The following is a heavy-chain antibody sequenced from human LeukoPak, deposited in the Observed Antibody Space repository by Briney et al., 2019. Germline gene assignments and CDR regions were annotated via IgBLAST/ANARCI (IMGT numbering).Heavy chain of an antibody. V-gene: IGHV6-1*01. CDR3: ARGRYSGFDL. D-gene: IGHD2-15*01. J-gene: IGHJ3*01. CDR2: TYYRSKWNN. CDR1: GDSVSANSVA. Sequence: SQTLSLTCAISGDSVSANSVAWNWIRQSPSRGLEWLGRTYYRSKWNNDYAVSVRSRIAINPDTSKNQFSLQLNSVTPDDTALYFCARGRYSGFDLWGQGTMVTVSS.